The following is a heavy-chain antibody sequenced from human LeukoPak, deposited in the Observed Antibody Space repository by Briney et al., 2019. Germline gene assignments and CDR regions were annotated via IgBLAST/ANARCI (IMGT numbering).Heavy chain of an antibody. CDR2: FDPEDGET. D-gene: IGHD1-26*01. CDR1: GYTLTELS. J-gene: IGHJ3*02. Sequence: GASVKVSCKVSGYTLTELSMHWVRQAPGKGLEWMGGFDPEDGETIYAQKFQGRVTMTEDTSTDTAYMELSSLRSEDTAVYYCATGRLSGSYAIDALDIWGQGTMVTVSS. CDR3: ATGRLSGSYAIDALDI. V-gene: IGHV1-24*01.